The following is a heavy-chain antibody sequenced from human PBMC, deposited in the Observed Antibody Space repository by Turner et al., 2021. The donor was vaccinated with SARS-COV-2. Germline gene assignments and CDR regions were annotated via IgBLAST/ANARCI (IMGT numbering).Heavy chain of an antibody. V-gene: IGHV4-59*01. J-gene: IGHJ4*02. Sequence: QVQLQESGPGLVKPSETLSLTCTVSGGSISSYYWSWIRQPPGKGLEWIGYIYYSVSTNYNTSIKSRVTISVDTTKNQCSLKLGAVTAADTAVYYCARGFDYWGQGTLVTVSS. CDR3: ARGFDY. CDR1: GGSISSYY. CDR2: IYYSVST.